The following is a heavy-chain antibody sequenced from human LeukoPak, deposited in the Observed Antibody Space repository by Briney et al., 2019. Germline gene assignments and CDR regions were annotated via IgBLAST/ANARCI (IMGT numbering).Heavy chain of an antibody. J-gene: IGHJ4*02. CDR2: INPNSGGT. V-gene: IGHV1-2*02. CDR3: ARDLVEMATIAADY. CDR1: GYTFTVYY. D-gene: IGHD5-24*01. Sequence: GASVKVSFKASGYTFTVYYMHWVRQAPGQGGEWMGWINPNSGGTNYAQKFQGRVTMTREPSISTAYMELSRLRSDDTAVYYCARDLVEMATIAADYWGQGPLVPVSS.